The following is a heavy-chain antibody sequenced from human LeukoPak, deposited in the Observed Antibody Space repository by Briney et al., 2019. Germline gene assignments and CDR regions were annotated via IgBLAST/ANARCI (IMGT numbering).Heavy chain of an antibody. J-gene: IGHJ5*02. Sequence: SETLSLTCTVSGGPISNYYWSWIRQPPGKGLEWIGYIYYSGSTNYNPSLKSRVTISVDTSKNQFSLKLSSVTAADTAVYYCTRRRDGNWFDPWGQGTLVTVSS. CDR2: IYYSGST. CDR1: GGPISNYY. D-gene: IGHD5-24*01. CDR3: TRRRDGNWFDP. V-gene: IGHV4-59*01.